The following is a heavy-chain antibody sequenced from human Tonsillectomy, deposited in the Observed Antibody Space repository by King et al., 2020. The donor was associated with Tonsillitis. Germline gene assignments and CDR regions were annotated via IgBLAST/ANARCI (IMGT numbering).Heavy chain of an antibody. V-gene: IGHV3-30-3*01. Sequence: QLVQSGGGVVQPGRSLRLSCAASGFTFSSYAMHWVRQAPGKGLEWVAIISYDGSNKYYADSVKGLFTISRDNSKNTLYLQMNSLRAEDTAVYYCAREGITMVRGVTYYYGMDVWGQGTTVTVSS. J-gene: IGHJ6*02. CDR3: AREGITMVRGVTYYYGMDV. D-gene: IGHD3-10*01. CDR1: GFTFSSYA. CDR2: ISYDGSNK.